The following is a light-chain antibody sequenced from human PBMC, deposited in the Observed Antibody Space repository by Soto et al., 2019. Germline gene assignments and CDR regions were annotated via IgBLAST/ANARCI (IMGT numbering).Light chain of an antibody. V-gene: IGKV1-5*01. CDR2: DAY. J-gene: IGKJ5*01. Sequence: DIQMTQSPSTLSASVGDSVTISCRASQNINTWLAWYHQKPGMAPKLLISDAYTLESGVPSRFSGSGSGPEFTLTINSLQPDDFATYYCQHYINYPLTFGQGTRLEIK. CDR3: QHYINYPLT. CDR1: QNINTW.